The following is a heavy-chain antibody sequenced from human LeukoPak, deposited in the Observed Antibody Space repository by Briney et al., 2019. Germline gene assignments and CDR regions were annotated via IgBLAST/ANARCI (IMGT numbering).Heavy chain of an antibody. CDR3: ARGRFRFGGPYYHASGSTKATFDV. CDR1: EFTFSSYA. V-gene: IGHV3-23*01. J-gene: IGHJ3*01. CDR2: ISGSGGYT. D-gene: IGHD3-10*01. Sequence: QAGGSLRLSCAASEFTFSSYAMSWVRQAPGKGLEWVSGISGSGGYTYYADSVKGRFTISRDNSKNTLYLQMNSLRAEDTAVYYCARGRFRFGGPYYHASGSTKATFDVWGQGTLVTVSS.